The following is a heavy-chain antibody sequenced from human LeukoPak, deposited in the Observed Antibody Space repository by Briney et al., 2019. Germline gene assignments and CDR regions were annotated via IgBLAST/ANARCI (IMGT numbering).Heavy chain of an antibody. V-gene: IGHV3-23*01. J-gene: IGHJ4*02. CDR3: AKDITAMVTGSLDY. CDR1: GFTFSSYA. Sequence: GGSLRLSCAASGFTFSSYAMSWVRQAPGKGLEWVSAISGSGGSTYYADSVKGRFTISRDNSKNTLYLQMNSLRAEDTAVYYCAKDITAMVTGSLDYWGQGILVTVSS. CDR2: ISGSGGST. D-gene: IGHD5-18*01.